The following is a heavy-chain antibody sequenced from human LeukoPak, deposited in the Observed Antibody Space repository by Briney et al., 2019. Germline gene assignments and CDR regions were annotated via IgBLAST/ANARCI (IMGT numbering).Heavy chain of an antibody. CDR1: GYSFTGYY. D-gene: IGHD1-14*01. V-gene: IGHV1-2*02. Sequence: ASVKVSCKPSGYSFTGYYMHWMRQAPGRGLEWMGWINLNSGDTNYAEKFQGRVTMTRDTSISTAYVELSRLRYDDTAVYYCASWAGGNAPVASFDYWGQGTLVTVSS. CDR3: ASWAGGNAPVASFDY. J-gene: IGHJ4*02. CDR2: INLNSGDT.